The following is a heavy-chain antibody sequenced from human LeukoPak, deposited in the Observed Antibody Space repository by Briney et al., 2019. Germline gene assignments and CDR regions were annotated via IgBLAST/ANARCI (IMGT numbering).Heavy chain of an antibody. V-gene: IGHV3-7*01. CDR3: ARDSGDYFPEH. CDR1: GFTFSNYW. Sequence: GGSLRLSCAASGFTFSNYWMNWVRQAPGKGLEWVANIKQDGSEKCYVDSVKGRFTISRDNAKNSLYLQMNSLRAEDTAVYYCARDSGDYFPEHWGQGTLVTVSS. CDR2: IKQDGSEK. D-gene: IGHD4-17*01. J-gene: IGHJ1*01.